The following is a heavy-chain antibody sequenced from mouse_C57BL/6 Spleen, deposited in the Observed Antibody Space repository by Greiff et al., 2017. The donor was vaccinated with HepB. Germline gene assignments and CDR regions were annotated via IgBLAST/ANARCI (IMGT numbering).Heavy chain of an antibody. V-gene: IGHV1-81*01. Sequence: VKLQQSGAELARPGASVKLSCKASGYTFTSYGISWVKQRTGQGLEWIGEIYPRSGNTYYNEKFKGKATLTADKSSSTAYMELRSLTSEDSAVYFCARWDGSTFFDYWGQGTTLTVSS. CDR2: IYPRSGNT. J-gene: IGHJ2*01. D-gene: IGHD1-1*01. CDR3: ARWDGSTFFDY. CDR1: GYTFTSYG.